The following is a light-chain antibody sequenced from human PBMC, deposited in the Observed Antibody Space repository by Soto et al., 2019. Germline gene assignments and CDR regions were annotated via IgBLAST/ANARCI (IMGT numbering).Light chain of an antibody. CDR3: QQRRSWPPTIT. CDR2: DAS. V-gene: IGKV3-11*01. Sequence: EIVLTQSPGTLSLSPGERATFFCRASQSVSTTYLAWYQQRPGQAPRLLIYDASYRATDIPPRFSGSGSGTDFTLTISSLEPEDFAVYYCQQRRSWPPTITFGQGTRLEIK. CDR1: QSVSTTY. J-gene: IGKJ5*01.